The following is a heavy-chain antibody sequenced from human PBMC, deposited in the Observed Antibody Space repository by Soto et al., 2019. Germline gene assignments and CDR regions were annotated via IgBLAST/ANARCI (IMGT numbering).Heavy chain of an antibody. CDR3: ARRQAYYYGMDV. V-gene: IGHV3-48*02. J-gene: IGHJ6*02. Sequence: GGSLRLSCAASGFTFSSYSMNWVRQAPGKGLEWISYITSSRSNTIYYADSVKGRFTISRDNAKNSLYLQMNSLRDEDTAVYYCARRQAYYYGMDVWGQGTTVTVS. CDR2: ITSSRSNTI. CDR1: GFTFSSYS.